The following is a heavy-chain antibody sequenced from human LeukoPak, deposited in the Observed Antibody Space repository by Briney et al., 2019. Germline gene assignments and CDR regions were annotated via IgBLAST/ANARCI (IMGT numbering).Heavy chain of an antibody. CDR2: IYYSGST. V-gene: IGHV4-39*01. D-gene: IGHD3-10*01. CDR3: ASYYYGSAITG. J-gene: IGHJ4*02. Sequence: SETLSLTCTVSGGSISSSSYYWGWIRQPPGKGLEWIGSIYYSGSTYYNPSLKSRVTISADTSKNQFSLKLSSVTAADTAVYYCASYYYGSAITGWGQGTLVTVSS. CDR1: GGSISSSSYY.